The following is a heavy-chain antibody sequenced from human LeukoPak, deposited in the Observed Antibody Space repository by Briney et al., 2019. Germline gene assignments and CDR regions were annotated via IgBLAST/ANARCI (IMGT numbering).Heavy chain of an antibody. J-gene: IGHJ2*01. CDR1: GGSISSYY. D-gene: IGHD5-18*01. CDR3: ARVRAMADLHWNFDL. CDR2: IYNSGST. Sequence: SETLSLTCTVSGGSISSYYWTWIRQPAGKGLEWIGRIYNSGSTTYNPSLKSRVTLSVDTSKSQFSLKLSSVTAADTAVYYCARVRAMADLHWNFDLWGRGTLVTVSS. V-gene: IGHV4-4*07.